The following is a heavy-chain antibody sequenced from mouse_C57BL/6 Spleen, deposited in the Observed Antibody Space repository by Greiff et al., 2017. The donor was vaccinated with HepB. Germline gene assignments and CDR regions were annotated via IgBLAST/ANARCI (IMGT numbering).Heavy chain of an antibody. V-gene: IGHV2-2*01. CDR3: ARSRLLSYYFDY. CDR2: IWSGGST. CDR1: GFSLTSYG. D-gene: IGHD2-12*01. J-gene: IGHJ2*01. Sequence: VQLVESGPGLVQPSQSLSITCTVSGFSLTSYGVHWVRQSPGKGLEWLGVIWSGGSTDYNAAFISRLSISKDNSKSQVFFKMNSLQADDTAIYYCARSRLLSYYFDYWGQGTTLTVSS.